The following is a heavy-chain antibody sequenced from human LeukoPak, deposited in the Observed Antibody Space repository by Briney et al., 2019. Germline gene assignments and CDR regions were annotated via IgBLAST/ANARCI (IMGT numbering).Heavy chain of an antibody. V-gene: IGHV1-8*01. D-gene: IGHD3-10*01. CDR1: GYTFTSYD. CDR2: MNPNSGNT. Sequence: ASVKVSCKASGYTFTSYDINWVRQATGQGLEWMGWMNPNSGNTGYAQKFQGRVTMTRNTSISTAYMELSSLRSEDTAVYNCARASGIKRDRRLDFQHWGQGTLVTVSS. CDR3: ARASGIKRDRRLDFQH. J-gene: IGHJ1*01.